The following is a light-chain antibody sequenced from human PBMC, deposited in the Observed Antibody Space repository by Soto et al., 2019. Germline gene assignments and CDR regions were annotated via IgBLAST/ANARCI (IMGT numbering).Light chain of an antibody. CDR1: QRIGTY. V-gene: IGKV1-39*01. CDR3: QHAYGVPFT. CDR2: AAT. Sequence: DIQMTQSPSSLSASVGDRVTITCRASQRIGTYLNWYLQKPGQAPQLLIFAATSLQSGVSPRFSGSGSGTDFALTISSLQPEDLATYFCQHAYGVPFTFGPGTKVGIK. J-gene: IGKJ3*01.